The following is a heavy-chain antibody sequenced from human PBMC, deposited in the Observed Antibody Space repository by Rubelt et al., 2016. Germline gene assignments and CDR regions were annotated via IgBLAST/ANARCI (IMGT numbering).Heavy chain of an antibody. V-gene: IGHV4-34*10. J-gene: IGHJ4*02. CDR2: INHSGSA. D-gene: IGHD5-18*01. CDR1: GGSFSGYY. Sequence: QLQLQESGPGLVKPSETLSLTCAVYGGSFSGYYWSWIRQPPGKRLEWIGEINHSGSASYNPSLRSQFTISVDTSKNQFSLKLRSVTAADTALYYCARKVRDTGVDYWGQGTLVTVSS. CDR3: ARKVRDTGVDY.